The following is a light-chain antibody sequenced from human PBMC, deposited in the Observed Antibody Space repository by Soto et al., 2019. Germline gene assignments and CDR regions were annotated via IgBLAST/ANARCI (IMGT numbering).Light chain of an antibody. V-gene: IGKV3-15*01. Sequence: EIVLTQSPATLSVSPGERATLSCRASQSVRSNFAWYQQKPGQAPRLLIYGASTRATGIPARFSGSGSGTEFTLTISSLQFEDSAVYYCQQCNNWWTFGQGTKVDIK. CDR1: QSVRSN. J-gene: IGKJ1*01. CDR2: GAS. CDR3: QQCNNWWT.